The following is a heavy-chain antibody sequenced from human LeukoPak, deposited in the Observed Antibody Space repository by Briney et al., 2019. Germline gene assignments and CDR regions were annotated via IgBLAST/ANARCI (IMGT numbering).Heavy chain of an antibody. CDR1: GGSISSSNYY. CDR3: ASASSSFVVVYNWFDP. V-gene: IGHV4-39*01. CDR2: IYYSGST. J-gene: IGHJ5*02. D-gene: IGHD2-15*01. Sequence: SETLSLTCTVSGGSISSSNYYWGWIRQPPGKGLEWIGSIYYSGSTYHNPSLKSRVTISIDTSKNQFSLKLSSVTAADTAVYYCASASSSFVVVYNWFDPWGQGTLVTVSS.